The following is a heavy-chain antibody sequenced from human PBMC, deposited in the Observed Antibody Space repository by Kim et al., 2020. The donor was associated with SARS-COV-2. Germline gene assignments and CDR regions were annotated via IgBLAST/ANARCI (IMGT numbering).Heavy chain of an antibody. Sequence: SETLSLTCTVSGGSISSSSYYWGWIRQPPGKGLEWIGSIYYSGSTYYNPSLKSRVTISVDTSKNQFSLKLSSVTAADTAVYYCARYYDSSGYSYFDYWGQGTLVTVSS. CDR1: GGSISSSSYY. CDR3: ARYYDSSGYSYFDY. V-gene: IGHV4-39*07. J-gene: IGHJ4*02. CDR2: IYYSGST. D-gene: IGHD3-22*01.